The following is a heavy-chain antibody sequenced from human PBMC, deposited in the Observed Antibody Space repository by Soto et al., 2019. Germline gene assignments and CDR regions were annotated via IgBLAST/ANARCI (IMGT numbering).Heavy chain of an antibody. V-gene: IGHV3-74*01. CDR2: ISPHGSST. CDR1: GFTFSNHW. D-gene: IGHD6-19*01. J-gene: IGHJ4*02. Sequence: EVQLVESGGGLVQPGGSLRLSCEASGFTFSNHWIHWVRQPPGKGRLWVSCISPHGSSTNYAGSVDGRFTVSRDNARNTLVLQMNSLRDDEADYYYCVRGTGGWYGIDYWGQGTLVTVS. CDR3: VRGTGGWYGIDY.